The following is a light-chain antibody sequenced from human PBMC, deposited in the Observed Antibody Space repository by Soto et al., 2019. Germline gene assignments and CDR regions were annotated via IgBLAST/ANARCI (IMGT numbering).Light chain of an antibody. V-gene: IGLV2-23*01. J-gene: IGLJ2*01. CDR2: EGS. CDR3: CSYAGSSTLV. CDR1: SSDVGSYNL. Sequence: QSALTQPASVSGSPGQSITISCTGTSSDVGSYNLVSWYQQHPGKAPKLMIYEGSKRPSGVSHRFSGSKSGNTASLPISGVQAEDEADYYCCSYAGSSTLVFGCGTQLTVL.